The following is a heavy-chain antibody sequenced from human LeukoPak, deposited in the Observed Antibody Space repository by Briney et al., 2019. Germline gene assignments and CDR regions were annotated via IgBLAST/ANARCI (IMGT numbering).Heavy chain of an antibody. CDR2: INPNSGGT. V-gene: IGHV1-2*02. CDR3: ARGSSPASHFDY. CDR1: GHTFTGYY. D-gene: IGHD6-13*01. Sequence: ASVKVSCKASGHTFTGYYMHWVRQAPGQGLEWMGWINPNSGGTNYAQKFQGRVTMTRDTSISTAYMELSRLRSDDTAVYYCARGSSPASHFDYWGQGTLVTVSS. J-gene: IGHJ4*02.